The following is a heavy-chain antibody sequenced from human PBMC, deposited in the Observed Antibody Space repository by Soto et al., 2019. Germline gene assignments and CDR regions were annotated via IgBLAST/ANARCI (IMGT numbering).Heavy chain of an antibody. CDR1: GGTFSNYA. V-gene: IGHV1-69*12. CDR2: IIPIFGTT. D-gene: IGHD6-13*01. Sequence: QVELVQSGAEVKKPGSSVKVSCKASGGTFSNYAISWVRQAPGQGLEWMGGIIPIFGTTNYAQRFQGRVTITADESTSTPYMELSSLRSEDTAVYYCARVSSSWYNDYFDYWGQGTLVTVSS. J-gene: IGHJ4*02. CDR3: ARVSSSWYNDYFDY.